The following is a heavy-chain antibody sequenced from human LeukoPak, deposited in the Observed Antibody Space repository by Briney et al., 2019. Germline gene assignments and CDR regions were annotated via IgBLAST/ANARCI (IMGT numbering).Heavy chain of an antibody. V-gene: IGHV4-39*07. CDR1: GDSISSSSFF. CDR2: VYSENT. D-gene: IGHD1-14*01. Sequence: SETLSLTCTVSGDSISSSSFFWGWIRQPPGKGLEWIGAVYSENTYYNPSLKSRVSISVDTSKNQFSLKLSSVTAADTAVYYCARGLAGTGHDYWGQGTLVTVSS. J-gene: IGHJ4*02. CDR3: ARGLAGTGHDY.